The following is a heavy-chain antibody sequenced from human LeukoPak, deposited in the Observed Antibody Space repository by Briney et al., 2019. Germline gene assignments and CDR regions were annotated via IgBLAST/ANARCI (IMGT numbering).Heavy chain of an antibody. CDR1: GFTFSSYE. Sequence: GGSLRLSCAASGFTFSSYEMNWVRQAPGKGLEWVSYISSSGSTIYYADSVKGRFTISRDNAKNSLYLQMNSLRAEDTAVYYCAGKGVTMVRGVTGSDYWGQGTLVTVSS. V-gene: IGHV3-48*03. CDR3: AGKGVTMVRGVTGSDY. D-gene: IGHD3-10*01. CDR2: ISSSGSTI. J-gene: IGHJ4*02.